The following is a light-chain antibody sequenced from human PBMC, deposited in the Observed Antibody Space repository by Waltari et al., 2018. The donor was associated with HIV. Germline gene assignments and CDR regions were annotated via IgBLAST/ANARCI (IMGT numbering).Light chain of an antibody. CDR3: SSYTSSSTRV. V-gene: IGLV2-14*01. J-gene: IGLJ1*01. CDR1: SRDVGDSNY. Sequence: QSALTQPASVSGSPGQSITISCTGTSRDVGDSNYVPWYQQHPGKAPKLSIYDVSNRPSGVSNRFSGSKSGNTASLTISGLQTEDEADYYCSSYTSSSTRVFGTGTKVTVL. CDR2: DVS.